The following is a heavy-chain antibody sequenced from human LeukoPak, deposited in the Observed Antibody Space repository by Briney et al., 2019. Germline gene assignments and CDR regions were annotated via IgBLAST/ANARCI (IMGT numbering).Heavy chain of an antibody. V-gene: IGHV1-46*01. CDR1: GYTFTSYY. CDR3: ARQGAGLFYMDV. CDR2: INPSGGST. Sequence: ASVKVSCKASGYTFTSYYMHWVRQAPGQGLEWVGIINPSGGSTSYAQKFQGRVTMTRDTSTSTVYMELSSLRSDDTAVYYCARQGAGLFYMDVWGKGTTVTVSS. J-gene: IGHJ6*03. D-gene: IGHD3-16*01.